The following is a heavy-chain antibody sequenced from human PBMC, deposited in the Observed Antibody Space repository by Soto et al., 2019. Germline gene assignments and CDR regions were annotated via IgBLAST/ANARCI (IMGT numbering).Heavy chain of an antibody. CDR3: ARESEGLTTNFNY. J-gene: IGHJ4*02. CDR2: ISSTTNYI. V-gene: IGHV3-21*01. CDR1: GFTFTRYS. Sequence: EVQLVESGGGLVKPGGSLRLSCAASGFTFTRYSMNWVRQAPGKGLEWVSAISSTTNYIYYADSMKGRFTISRDNAKNSVYLEMNSLSAGDTAVYYWARESEGLTTNFNYGGQGPLVTVSS.